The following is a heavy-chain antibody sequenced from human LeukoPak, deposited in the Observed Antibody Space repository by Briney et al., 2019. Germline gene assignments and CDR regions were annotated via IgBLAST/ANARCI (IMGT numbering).Heavy chain of an antibody. CDR1: GGTFSSYA. CDR3: ARDRSHCSSTSCYYYYGMDV. V-gene: IGHV1-69*13. J-gene: IGHJ6*04. D-gene: IGHD2-2*01. Sequence: SVTVSCTASGGTFSSYAISWVRQAPGQGLEWMGGIIPIFGTANYAQKFQGRVTITADESTSTAYMELSSLRSEDTAVYYFARDRSHCSSTSCYYYYGMDVWGKGTTVTVSS. CDR2: IIPIFGTA.